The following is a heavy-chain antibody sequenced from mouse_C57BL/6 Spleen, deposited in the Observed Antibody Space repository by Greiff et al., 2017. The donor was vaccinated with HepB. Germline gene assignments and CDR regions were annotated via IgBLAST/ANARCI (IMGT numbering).Heavy chain of an antibody. Sequence: EVKLMESGGGLVKPGGSLKLSCAASGFTFSDYGMHWVRQAPEKGLEWVAYISSGSSTIYYADTVMGRFTISRDNAKNTLFLQMTSLRSEDTAMYYCARGYYSNSFAYWGQGTLVTVSA. CDR1: GFTFSDYG. D-gene: IGHD2-5*01. CDR2: ISSGSSTI. CDR3: ARGYYSNSFAY. V-gene: IGHV5-17*01. J-gene: IGHJ3*01.